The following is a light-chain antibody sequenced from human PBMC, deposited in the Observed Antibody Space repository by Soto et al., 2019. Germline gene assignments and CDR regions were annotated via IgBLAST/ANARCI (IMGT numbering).Light chain of an antibody. V-gene: IGKV3-15*01. J-gene: IGKJ2*01. CDR3: QQYNTWPPRYT. CDR1: QSVSSY. Sequence: EIVMTQSPATLSVSPGGRATLSCRASQSVSSYLAWYQQRPGQPPRLLIYRASTRATGIPARFSGSGSGTEFSLTISTLQSEDFAVYYCQQYNTWPPRYTFGQGTKPEI. CDR2: RAS.